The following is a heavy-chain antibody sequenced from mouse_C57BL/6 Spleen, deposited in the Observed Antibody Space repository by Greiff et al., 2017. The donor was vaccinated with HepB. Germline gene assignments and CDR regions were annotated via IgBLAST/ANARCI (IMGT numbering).Heavy chain of an antibody. J-gene: IGHJ2*01. CDR3: ARKRTGTKENLDY. Sequence: VQLQQSGPELVKPGASVKISCKASGYAFSSSWMNWVKQRPGKGLEWIGRIYPGDGDTNYNGKFKGKATLTADKSSSTAYMQLSSLTSEDSAVYFCARKRTGTKENLDYWGQGTTLTVSS. CDR1: GYAFSSSW. V-gene: IGHV1-82*01. CDR2: IYPGDGDT. D-gene: IGHD4-1*01.